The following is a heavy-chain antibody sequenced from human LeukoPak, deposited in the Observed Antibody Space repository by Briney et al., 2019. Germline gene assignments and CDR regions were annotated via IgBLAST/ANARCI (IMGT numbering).Heavy chain of an antibody. J-gene: IGHJ6*03. CDR3: ARDKYYYGSGSYSGYYMDV. CDR1: GYTFTSYY. CDR2: INPRGGST. D-gene: IGHD3-10*01. Sequence: ASVKVSCKASGYTFTSYYMHWVRQAPGQGLEWMGIINPRGGSTIYAQKFQGRVTMTTNMSTSTVNMELSSLRSEDTAVYYCARDKYYYGSGSYSGYYMDVWGKGTTVTVSS. V-gene: IGHV1-46*01.